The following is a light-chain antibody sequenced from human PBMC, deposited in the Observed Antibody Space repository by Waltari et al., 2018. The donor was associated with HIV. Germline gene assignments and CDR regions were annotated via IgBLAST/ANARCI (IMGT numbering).Light chain of an antibody. CDR1: QSITRY. Sequence: DIQVTQSSSPLSASVGKRGTLTCRASQSITRYLNWYQEKPGKGPRLLIYATSTLQSGVPSRFSGSGSGTDFTLTISSLQPEDFATYYCQQSYSTPLTFGGGTKVEIK. V-gene: IGKV1-39*01. CDR2: ATS. CDR3: QQSYSTPLT. J-gene: IGKJ4*01.